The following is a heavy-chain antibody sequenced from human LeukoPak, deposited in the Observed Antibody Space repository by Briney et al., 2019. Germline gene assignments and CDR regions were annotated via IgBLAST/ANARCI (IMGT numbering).Heavy chain of an antibody. CDR3: ARGDTRTLDCSGGRCYSFSPGTIDY. J-gene: IGHJ4*02. D-gene: IGHD2-15*01. CDR2: ISYTGST. V-gene: IGHV4-30-4*08. Sequence: SETLSLTCTVSGDSVSSGDYYWSWVRQPPGKGLEWIGYISYTGSTNYNPSLKSRVTISVDTSKNQFSLKLSSVTAADTAVYYCARGDTRTLDCSGGRCYSFSPGTIDYWGQGTLVTVSS. CDR1: GDSVSSGDYY.